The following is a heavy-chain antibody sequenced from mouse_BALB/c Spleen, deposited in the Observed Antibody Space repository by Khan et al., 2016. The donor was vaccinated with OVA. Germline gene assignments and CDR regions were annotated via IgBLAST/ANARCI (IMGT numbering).Heavy chain of an antibody. J-gene: IGHJ2*01. D-gene: IGHD2-12*01. CDR2: IDSNGGST. Sequence: EVELVESGGGLVQPGGSLNRSCAASSFTISSYGMSSVRQTPDKRLELVATIDSNGGSTDYPASVKRRFTISGDNAKNPLYLQMRSLKSEDTAMYYCARSAIWGQGTTLTVSS. CDR3: ARSAI. V-gene: IGHV5-6-3*01. CDR1: SFTISSYG.